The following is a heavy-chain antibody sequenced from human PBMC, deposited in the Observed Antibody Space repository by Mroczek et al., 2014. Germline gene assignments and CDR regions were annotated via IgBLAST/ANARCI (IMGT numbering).Heavy chain of an antibody. D-gene: IGHD3-10*01. Sequence: QVQLVQSGAEVKKPGSSVKVSCKASGGTFSSYAISWVRQAPGQGLEWMGGIIPIFGTANYAQKFQGRVTITADESTSTAYMELSSLRSEDTAVYYCARDRPVRGYYGSGSYYNGSDYWGQGTLVTVSS. V-gene: IGHV1-69*12. CDR2: IIPIFGTA. J-gene: IGHJ4*02. CDR1: GGTFSSYA. CDR3: ARDRPVRGYYGSGSYYNGSDY.